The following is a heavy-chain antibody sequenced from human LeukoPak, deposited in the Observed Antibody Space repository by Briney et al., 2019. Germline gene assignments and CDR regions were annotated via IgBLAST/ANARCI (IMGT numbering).Heavy chain of an antibody. Sequence: SVKVSCKASGGTFSRHSISWVRQSPGQGLEWMGGITPMFGTSNYAQKFQGRGTITADESTSTAYMELSSLRSEDTAVYYCARDSSEFRSRLFHWGQGTLVTVSS. J-gene: IGHJ1*01. CDR1: GGTFSRHS. CDR3: ARDSSEFRSRLFH. D-gene: IGHD1-14*01. V-gene: IGHV1-69*13. CDR2: ITPMFGTS.